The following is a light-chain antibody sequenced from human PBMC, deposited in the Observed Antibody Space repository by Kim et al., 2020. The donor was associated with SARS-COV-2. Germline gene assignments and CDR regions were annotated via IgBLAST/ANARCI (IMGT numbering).Light chain of an antibody. J-gene: IGLJ1*01. Sequence: VNIACTGRSSNIGAGYDVHWYQQLPGTAPKLLIYGNSNRPSGVPDRFSGSKSGTSASLAITGLQAEDEADYYCQSYDSSLSGSYVFGTGTKVTVL. CDR2: GNS. CDR1: SSNIGAGYD. V-gene: IGLV1-40*01. CDR3: QSYDSSLSGSYV.